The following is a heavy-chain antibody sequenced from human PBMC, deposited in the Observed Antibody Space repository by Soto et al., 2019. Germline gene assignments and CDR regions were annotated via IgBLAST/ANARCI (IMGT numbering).Heavy chain of an antibody. CDR2: ISGSGTYT. D-gene: IGHD3-16*01. CDR3: AKDYAAEGRSFFDS. J-gene: IGHJ4*02. Sequence: EVQLLESGGGLEQPGGSLRLSCAASGLSFSSYAMTWVRQAPGKGLEWVSSISGSGTYTYSADSVEGRFTISRDNSKNTLFLHMDSLRAEDTAVYYCAKDYAAEGRSFFDSWGQGTLVTVSS. CDR1: GLSFSSYA. V-gene: IGHV3-23*01.